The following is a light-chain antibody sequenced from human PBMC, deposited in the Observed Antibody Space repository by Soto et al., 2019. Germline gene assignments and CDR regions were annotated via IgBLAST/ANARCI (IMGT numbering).Light chain of an antibody. CDR1: QSVRGD. J-gene: IGKJ1*01. Sequence: DIVLTQSPATLSVSPGARATLSCRASQSVRGDIAWYQQRRDQAPRLLIYGASTRATGIPARFSGSGSGTEFTLTISSLQSEDFAVYAWQQYNNWPTTCRQGTKVE. V-gene: IGKV3-15*01. CDR2: GAS. CDR3: QQYNNWPTT.